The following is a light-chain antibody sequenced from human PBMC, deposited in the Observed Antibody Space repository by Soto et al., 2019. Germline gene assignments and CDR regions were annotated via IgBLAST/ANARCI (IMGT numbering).Light chain of an antibody. CDR3: CSYAGRRIFYV. J-gene: IGLJ1*01. CDR1: SSDIGNYNL. V-gene: IGLV2-23*01. Sequence: QSVLTQPASVSGSPGQSITVSCTGTSSDIGNYNLVSWYQQHPGKAPKLIIYEGNKRPSGVSNRFSGSKSGSTASLTISGLQAEDEAVYYCCSYAGRRIFYVFGTGNKVTVL. CDR2: EGN.